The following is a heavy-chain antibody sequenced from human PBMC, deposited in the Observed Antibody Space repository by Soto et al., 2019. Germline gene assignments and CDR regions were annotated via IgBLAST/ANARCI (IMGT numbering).Heavy chain of an antibody. V-gene: IGHV3-15*07. CDR2: IKGKTDGGTT. CDR1: GFTFNDAW. D-gene: IGHD4-17*01. CDR3: TTIDNYGGNLLFDY. Sequence: EVQLVESGGGLVKPGGSLRLSCAASGFTFNDAWMTWVRQAPGKGLEWVGRIKGKTDGGTTDYAAPVKGRFTISRDDSKSTLDLQMNSLKTEDTAVYYCTTIDNYGGNLLFDYWGQGTLVTVSS. J-gene: IGHJ4*02.